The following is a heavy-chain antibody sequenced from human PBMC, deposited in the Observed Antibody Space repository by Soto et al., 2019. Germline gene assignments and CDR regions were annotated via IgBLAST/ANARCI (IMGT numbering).Heavy chain of an antibody. J-gene: IGHJ3*02. Sequence: GGPLGFSWAAPGFTFVSYSMTWAPKAPGRGWGGVPSISSSSNTIYYADSVKGRFTISRDNAKNSLYLQMNSLRAEDTAVYYCARDGLGATNEGAFDIWGQGTMVTVSS. CDR2: ISSSSNTI. D-gene: IGHD1-26*01. V-gene: IGHV3-48*04. CDR1: GFTFVSYS. CDR3: ARDGLGATNEGAFDI.